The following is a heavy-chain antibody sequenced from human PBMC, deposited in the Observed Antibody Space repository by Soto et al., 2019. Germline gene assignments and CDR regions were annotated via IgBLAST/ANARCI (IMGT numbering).Heavy chain of an antibody. J-gene: IGHJ4*02. V-gene: IGHV1-69*04. CDR1: GGTFSSYT. CDR2: IIPILGIA. CDR3: AREIRGYSYGYRSLGVD. Sequence: GASVKVSCKASGGTFSSYTISWVRQAPGQGLEWMGRIIPILGIANYAQKFQGRVTITADKSTSTPYMELSSLRSEDTAVYYCAREIRGYSYGYRSLGVDWGQGTLVTVSS. D-gene: IGHD5-18*01.